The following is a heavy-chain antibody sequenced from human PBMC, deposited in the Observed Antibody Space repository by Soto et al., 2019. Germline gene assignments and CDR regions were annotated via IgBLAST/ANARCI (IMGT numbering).Heavy chain of an antibody. V-gene: IGHV3-30-3*01. Sequence: QVQLVESGGGVVQPGGSLRLSCAASGFIFRGYARHWVRQAPGKGLEGVAVISYDGNTQYYADSVKGRFTVSRDNSNNILYVEMNNLRDEDTAMYYCAKETNAYEINFWGQGTLVTVSP. CDR2: ISYDGNTQ. CDR1: GFIFRGYA. J-gene: IGHJ4*02. D-gene: IGHD3-9*01. CDR3: AKETNAYEINF.